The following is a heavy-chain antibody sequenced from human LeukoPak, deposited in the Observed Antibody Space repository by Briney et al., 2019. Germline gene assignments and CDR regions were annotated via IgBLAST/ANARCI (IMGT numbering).Heavy chain of an antibody. CDR3: ARADEYSYGPGYYFDY. D-gene: IGHD5-18*01. J-gene: IGHJ4*02. Sequence: SETLSLTCTVSGGSISRYYWSWIRQPPGKGLEWIGYIYYSGSTNYNPSLMSRVTISVDTSKNQFSLKLSSVTAADTAVYYCARADEYSYGPGYYFDYWGQGTLVTVSS. CDR2: IYYSGST. V-gene: IGHV4-59*01. CDR1: GGSISRYY.